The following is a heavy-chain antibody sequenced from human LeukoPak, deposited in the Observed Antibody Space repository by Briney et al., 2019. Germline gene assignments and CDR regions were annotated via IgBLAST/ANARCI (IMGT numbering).Heavy chain of an antibody. D-gene: IGHD2-8*01. CDR1: GGSISSGDYY. CDR2: IYYTGST. J-gene: IGHJ5*02. Sequence: SETLSLTCSVSGGSISSGDYYWSWIRQPPGKGLEWLVNIYYTGSTSYNPSLKSRVTLSVDTFKNQFSLHLSSVTAADTAVYYCARENYCTNGVCWAFDPWGQGTLVTVSS. V-gene: IGHV4-39*07. CDR3: ARENYCTNGVCWAFDP.